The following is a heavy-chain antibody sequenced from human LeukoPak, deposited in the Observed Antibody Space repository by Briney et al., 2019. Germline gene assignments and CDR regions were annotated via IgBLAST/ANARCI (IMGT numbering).Heavy chain of an antibody. CDR3: ARVSGYTYGRYYYMDV. CDR2: IDADAYST. CDR1: GFTVSKFW. J-gene: IGHJ6*03. V-gene: IGHV3-74*01. D-gene: IGHD5-18*01. Sequence: GGSLRLSCEASGFTVSKFWMHWVRQAPGKGLEWVARIDADAYSTNYADSVNGRFTISRDTAKNTLYLQMDNLRAEDSAVYYCARVSGYTYGRYYYMDVWGKGTTLIVSS.